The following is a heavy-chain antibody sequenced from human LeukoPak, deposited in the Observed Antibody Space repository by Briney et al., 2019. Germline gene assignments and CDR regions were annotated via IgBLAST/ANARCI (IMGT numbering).Heavy chain of an antibody. CDR3: AREWAEITMVRGVPYYYYYMDV. Sequence: RASVKVSCKASGYTFTGYYMHWVRQAPGQGLEWMGWINPNSGGTNYAQKFQGRVTMTRDTSISTAYMELSRLRSDDTAVYYCAREWAEITMVRGVPYYYYYMDVWGKGTTATISS. D-gene: IGHD3-10*01. V-gene: IGHV1-2*02. CDR1: GYTFTGYY. CDR2: INPNSGGT. J-gene: IGHJ6*03.